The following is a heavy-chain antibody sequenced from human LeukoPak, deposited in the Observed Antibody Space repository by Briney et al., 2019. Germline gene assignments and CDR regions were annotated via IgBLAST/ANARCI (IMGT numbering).Heavy chain of an antibody. CDR1: GFTFSSYG. CDR3: AKEWAAGTFLSSYYYYGMDV. Sequence: AGGSLRLSCAASGFTFSSYGMHWVRQAPGKGLEWVAVIWYDGSNKYYADSVKGRFTISRDNSKNTLYLQMNSLRAEDTAVYYCAKEWAAGTFLSSYYYYGMDVWGQGTTVTVSS. CDR2: IWYDGSNK. J-gene: IGHJ6*02. D-gene: IGHD6-13*01. V-gene: IGHV3-30*02.